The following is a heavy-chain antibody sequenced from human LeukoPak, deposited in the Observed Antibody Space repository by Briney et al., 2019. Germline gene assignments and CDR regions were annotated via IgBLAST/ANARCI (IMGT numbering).Heavy chain of an antibody. Sequence: SETLSLTCTASGSSISNYHWSWIRQPAGKGLEWIGRIYASGTNYNPSLKSRVTMSVDTSKNQISLKMSSVTAADTAVYYCAREFDYWGQGILVTVSS. CDR2: IYASGT. J-gene: IGHJ4*02. CDR3: AREFDY. CDR1: GSSISNYH. V-gene: IGHV4-4*07.